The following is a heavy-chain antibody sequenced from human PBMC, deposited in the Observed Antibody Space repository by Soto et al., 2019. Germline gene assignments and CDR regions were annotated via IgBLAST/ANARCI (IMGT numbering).Heavy chain of an antibody. CDR3: ARVASLGYCSGGSCYGFLY. CDR2: IIPIFGTA. CDR1: GGTFSSYA. Sequence: ASVKVSCKASGGTFSSYAISWVRQAPGQGLEWMGGIIPIFGTANYAQKFQGRVTITADESTSTAYMELSSLRSEDTAVYYCARVASLGYCSGGSCYGFLYWGQGTLVTVSS. D-gene: IGHD2-15*01. V-gene: IGHV1-69*13. J-gene: IGHJ4*02.